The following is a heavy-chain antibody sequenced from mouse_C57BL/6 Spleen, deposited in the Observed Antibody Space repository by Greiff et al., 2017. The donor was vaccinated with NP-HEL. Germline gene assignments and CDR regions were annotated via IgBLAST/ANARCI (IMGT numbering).Heavy chain of an antibody. CDR1: GYTFTSYW. D-gene: IGHD3-2*02. J-gene: IGHJ3*01. CDR2: IHPNSGST. CDR3: ARGGSSGSSFAY. Sequence: QVQLQQSGAELVKPGASVKLSCKASGYTFTSYWMHWVKQRPGQGLEWIGMIHPNSGSTNYNEKFKSKATLTVDKSSSTAYMQLSSLTSEDSAVYYCARGGSSGSSFAYWGQGTLVTVSA. V-gene: IGHV1-64*01.